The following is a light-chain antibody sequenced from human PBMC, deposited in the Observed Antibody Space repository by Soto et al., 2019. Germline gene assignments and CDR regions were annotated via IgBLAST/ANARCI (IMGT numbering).Light chain of an antibody. CDR1: QSVTSSY. CDR3: QQYGSSPRT. CDR2: GTS. V-gene: IGKV3-20*01. J-gene: IGKJ1*01. Sequence: EIVLTQSPGTLSLSLGERATLSCRASQSVTSSYLAWYQQKPGQAPRLLIYGTSNRATGIPDRFSGSGSGTDFSLTISSLEPGDLAVYYCQQYGSSPRTFGQGTKVEIK.